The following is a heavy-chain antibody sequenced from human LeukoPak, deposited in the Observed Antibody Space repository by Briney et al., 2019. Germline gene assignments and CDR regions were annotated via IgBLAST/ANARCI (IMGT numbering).Heavy chain of an antibody. CDR3: ARDPTTVTTDNWFDS. CDR2: IIPIFGTA. CDR1: GGTFSSYA. Sequence: SVKVSCKASGGTFSSYAISWVRQAPGQGLEWMGGIIPIFGTANYAQKFQGRVTITADESTSTAYMELSSLRSEDTAVYYCARDPTTVTTDNWFDSWGQGTLVTVSS. D-gene: IGHD4-17*01. J-gene: IGHJ5*01. V-gene: IGHV1-69*01.